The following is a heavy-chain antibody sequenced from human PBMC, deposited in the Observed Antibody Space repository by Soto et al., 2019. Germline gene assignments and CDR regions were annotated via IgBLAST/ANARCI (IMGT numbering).Heavy chain of an antibody. CDR1: GFTFSSYW. D-gene: IGHD1-26*01. V-gene: IGHV3-74*01. CDR3: SGAESPDTAYFSLY. J-gene: IGHJ4*02. Sequence: GGSLRLSCAASGFTFSSYWMHWVRRAPGKGLVWVSRINSDGSSTSYADSVKGRFTISRDNAKNTLYLQMNSLNIEDSAVYYCSGAESPDTAYFSLYWGQGTPVTVSS. CDR2: INSDGSST.